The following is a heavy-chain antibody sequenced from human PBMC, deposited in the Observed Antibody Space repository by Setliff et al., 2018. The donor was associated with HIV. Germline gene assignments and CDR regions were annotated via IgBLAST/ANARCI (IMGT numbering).Heavy chain of an antibody. D-gene: IGHD3-10*01. CDR3: ARDRYYGSGSYYTNWFDP. Sequence: SETLSLTCTVSGAAVTSGSYYWSWIRQPPGKGLEWIGYVYYSGDTNYDPSLESRVTISIDTSKNQFSLKLSSVTAADTAIYYCARDRYYGSGSYYTNWFDPWGQGTLVTVSS. CDR1: GAAVTSGSYY. CDR2: VYYSGDT. J-gene: IGHJ5*02. V-gene: IGHV4-61*01.